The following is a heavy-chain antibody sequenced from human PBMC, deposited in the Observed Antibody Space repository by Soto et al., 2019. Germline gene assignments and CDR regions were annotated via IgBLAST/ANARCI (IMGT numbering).Heavy chain of an antibody. CDR3: AKGGRYSSSFSFDY. V-gene: IGHV3-23*01. Sequence: GGSLRLSCAASAVTFSSYAMSWVRQAPGKGLEWVSGINAGGGSPYYADSVKGRFTISRDNSKNTLYLQMNSLRAEDTAVYYCAKGGRYSSSFSFDYWGQGTLVTVSS. CDR2: INAGGGSP. CDR1: AVTFSSYA. J-gene: IGHJ4*02. D-gene: IGHD6-13*01.